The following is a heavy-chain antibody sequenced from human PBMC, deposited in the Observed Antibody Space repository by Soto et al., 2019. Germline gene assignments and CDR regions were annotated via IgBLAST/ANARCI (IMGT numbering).Heavy chain of an antibody. Sequence: PSETLSVTCTVSGDSISSSSYYWVWIRQPPGRGLEWIGSIFYSGTTYYNPSLKSRVTISIDTSKNQFSLKLTSVTAADMAVYYCAKTGPYDILTYWYFDLWGRGTLVTVSS. J-gene: IGHJ2*01. CDR1: GDSISSSSYY. CDR2: IFYSGTT. D-gene: IGHD3-9*01. V-gene: IGHV4-39*01. CDR3: AKTGPYDILTYWYFDL.